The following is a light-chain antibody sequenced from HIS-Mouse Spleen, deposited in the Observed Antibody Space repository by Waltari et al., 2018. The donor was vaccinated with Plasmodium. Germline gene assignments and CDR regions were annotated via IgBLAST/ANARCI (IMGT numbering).Light chain of an antibody. CDR2: AAS. CDR1: QSISNY. CDR3: QQSYSTWT. V-gene: IGKV1-39*01. Sequence: DIQMTQSPSSLSTSVGDRVTITCRARQSISNYLNLYQQKPGKAPKFLIYAASTLQSGVPSRFSGSGSGTDFTLTISSLQPEDFATYYCQQSYSTWTFGQGTKVEIK. J-gene: IGKJ1*01.